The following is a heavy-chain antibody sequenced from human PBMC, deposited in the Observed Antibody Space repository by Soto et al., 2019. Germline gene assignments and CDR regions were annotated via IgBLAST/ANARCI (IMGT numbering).Heavy chain of an antibody. CDR3: AVDYDILTGPWFDP. J-gene: IGHJ5*02. Sequence: GASVKVSFKASGYTFTSYGISWLRQAPGQGLEWMGWISAYNGNTNYAQKLQGRVTMTTDTSTSTAYMELRSLRSDDTAVYYCAVDYDILTGPWFDPWGQGTLVTVSS. CDR1: GYTFTSYG. D-gene: IGHD3-9*01. CDR2: ISAYNGNT. V-gene: IGHV1-18*04.